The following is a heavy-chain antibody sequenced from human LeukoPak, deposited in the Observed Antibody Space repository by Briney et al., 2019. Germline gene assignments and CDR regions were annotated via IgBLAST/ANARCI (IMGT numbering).Heavy chain of an antibody. CDR2: INPSSGGT. CDR3: ARDNRYEYYYYYMDV. V-gene: IGHV1-2*02. D-gene: IGHD1-14*01. J-gene: IGHJ6*03. Sequence: ASVKVSCKASGYTFTGYYMYWGRQAPGQGLEWMGWINPSSGGTNYAQKFQGRVTMTRDTSISTAYMELRSLRSDDTAVYYCARDNRYEYYYYYMDVWGKGTTVTISS. CDR1: GYTFTGYY.